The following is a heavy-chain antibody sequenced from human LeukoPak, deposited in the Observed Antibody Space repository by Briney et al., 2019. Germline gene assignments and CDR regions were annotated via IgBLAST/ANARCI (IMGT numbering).Heavy chain of an antibody. CDR2: TSYDGSNK. CDR1: GYILSNYG. Sequence: GGSLRLSCAASGYILSNYGMHWVRQAPGKGLEWVAFTSYDGSNKYYADSVKGRFTISRDNAKNSLYLQMNSLRAEDTAVYYCARMVQQLGDFDYWGQGTLVTVSS. V-gene: IGHV3-30*03. CDR3: ARMVQQLGDFDY. D-gene: IGHD6-13*01. J-gene: IGHJ4*02.